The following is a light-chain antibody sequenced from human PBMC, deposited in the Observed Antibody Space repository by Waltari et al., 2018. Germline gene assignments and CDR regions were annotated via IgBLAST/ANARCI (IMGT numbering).Light chain of an antibody. J-gene: IGLJ2*01. Sequence: QSALTQPASVSGSPGQSITISCPGTSSDVGGYNHVPWYQQHPGKAPKLMIYDVSKRPSGVSNRFSGSKSGNTASLTISGLQAEDEADYYCSSYTSSSTLVFGGGTKLTVL. CDR1: SSDVGGYNH. CDR2: DVS. CDR3: SSYTSSSTLV. V-gene: IGLV2-14*01.